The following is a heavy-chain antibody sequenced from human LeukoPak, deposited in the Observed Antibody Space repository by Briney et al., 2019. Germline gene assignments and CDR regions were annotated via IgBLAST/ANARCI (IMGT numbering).Heavy chain of an antibody. J-gene: IGHJ1*01. CDR1: GESLSGYY. V-gene: IGHV4-34*01. Sequence: SETLSLTCAVYGESLSGYYWSWIRQPPGKGLEWIGEIDHTGSSNYNPSLKSRVTISLNTSKNQFSLKLNSVTAADTAVYYCASFGYDILTGLSYFQHWGQGTLVTVSS. CDR2: IDHTGSS. CDR3: ASFGYDILTGLSYFQH. D-gene: IGHD3-9*01.